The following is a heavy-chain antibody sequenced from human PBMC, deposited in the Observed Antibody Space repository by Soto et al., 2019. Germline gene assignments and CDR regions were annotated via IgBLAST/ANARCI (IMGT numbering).Heavy chain of an antibody. V-gene: IGHV4-59*01. Sequence: QVQLQESGPGPVRPSETLSLTCNVFGGSISTYYWSWIRQPPGKGLEWIGYVYYSGRTNYNPSLKSRVTISVDTSKNQFSLKLTSVTAADTALYYCSRDKEPNLIGAFDIWGQGTVVTVSS. CDR2: VYYSGRT. CDR1: GGSISTYY. CDR3: SRDKEPNLIGAFDI. J-gene: IGHJ3*02. D-gene: IGHD1-26*01.